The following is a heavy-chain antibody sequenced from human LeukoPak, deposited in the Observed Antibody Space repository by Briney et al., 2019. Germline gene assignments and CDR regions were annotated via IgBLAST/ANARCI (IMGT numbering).Heavy chain of an antibody. CDR1: GGSVSSGSYY. CDR2: INHSGST. D-gene: IGHD3-9*01. Sequence: SETLSLTCTVSGGSVSSGSYYWCWVRQPPGRGLGWIGEINHSGSTNYNPSLKGRVTISVDTSKNQFSLKLSSVTAADTAVYYCARFGDILTGYYFDYWGQGTLVTVSS. CDR3: ARFGDILTGYYFDY. J-gene: IGHJ4*02. V-gene: IGHV4-39*07.